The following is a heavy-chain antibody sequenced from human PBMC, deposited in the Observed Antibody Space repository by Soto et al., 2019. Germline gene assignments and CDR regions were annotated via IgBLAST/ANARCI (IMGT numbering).Heavy chain of an antibody. J-gene: IGHJ3*02. D-gene: IGHD6-13*01. CDR3: ARETFNHSSTPSSNKDAYDI. V-gene: IGHV4-30-4*01. CDR1: GGSISSGDYY. Sequence: QVQLQESGPGLVKPSQTLSLTCTVSGGSISSGDYYWSWIRQPPGKGLEWIGYIYYSGSTYYNPSLKSRVTRSVDTSKNQFSLKLSSVTAADRAVYYCARETFNHSSTPSSNKDAYDIRGQGTMVTVSS. CDR2: IYYSGST.